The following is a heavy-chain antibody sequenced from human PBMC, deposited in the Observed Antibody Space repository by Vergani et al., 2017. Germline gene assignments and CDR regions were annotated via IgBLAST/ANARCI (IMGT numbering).Heavy chain of an antibody. CDR3: AKGAHRWYADY. D-gene: IGHD6-13*01. Sequence: QVQLVESGGGVVQPGRSLRLSCAASGFTFSSYGMHWVRQAPGKGLEWVAVISYDGSNKYYADSVKGRFTISIDNSKNTLYLQMNSLRAEDTAVYYCAKGAHRWYADYWGQGSLVTVSS. V-gene: IGHV3-30*18. CDR1: GFTFSSYG. CDR2: ISYDGSNK. J-gene: IGHJ4*02.